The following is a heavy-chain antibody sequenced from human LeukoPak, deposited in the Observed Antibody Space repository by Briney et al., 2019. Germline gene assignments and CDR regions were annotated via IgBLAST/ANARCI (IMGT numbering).Heavy chain of an antibody. CDR2: IHHSGST. D-gene: IGHD6-6*01. J-gene: IGHJ4*02. V-gene: IGHV4-31*03. CDR3: GSLATPGLYFDY. CDR1: GGSIRSDIYY. Sequence: SVTLSLTCTVSGGSIRSDIYYWSWIRQHPGKGLEWIGYIHHSGSTFYNPSLKSRITISVDTSKYQFSLRLRSVTAADTAVYYCGSLATPGLYFDYWGLGTLVTVSS.